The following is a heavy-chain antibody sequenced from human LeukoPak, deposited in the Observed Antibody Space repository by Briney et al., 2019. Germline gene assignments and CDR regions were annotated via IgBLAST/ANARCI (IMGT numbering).Heavy chain of an antibody. CDR1: GFTFSSYG. J-gene: IGHJ4*02. CDR3: ARVRVHDSGWYEWYYFDY. CDR2: IWYDGSNK. V-gene: IGHV3-33*01. D-gene: IGHD6-19*01. Sequence: PGRSLRLSCAASGFTFSSYGMHWVRQAPGKGLEWVAVIWYDGSNKYYADSVKGRFTISRDNSKNTLYLQMNSLRAEDTAVYYCARVRVHDSGWYEWYYFDYWGQGTLVTVSS.